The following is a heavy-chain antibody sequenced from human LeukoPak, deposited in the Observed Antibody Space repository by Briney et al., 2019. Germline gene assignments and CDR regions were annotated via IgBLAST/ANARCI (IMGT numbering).Heavy chain of an antibody. CDR3: ARDRVAAAGPYYYYGMDV. D-gene: IGHD6-13*01. J-gene: IGHJ6*02. CDR1: GGSISSGDYY. Sequence: SETLSLTCTVSGGSISSGDYYWSWNRQPPGKGLEWIGYIYYSGSTYYNPSLKSRVTVSVDTSKNQFSLKLSSVTAADTAVYYCARDRVAAAGPYYYYGMDVWGQGTTVTVSS. CDR2: IYYSGST. V-gene: IGHV4-30-4*01.